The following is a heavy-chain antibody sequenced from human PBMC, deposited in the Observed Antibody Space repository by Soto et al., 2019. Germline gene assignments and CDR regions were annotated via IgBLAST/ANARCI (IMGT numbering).Heavy chain of an antibody. Sequence: TLSLTCTVSGGSISRGDYYWSWIRQPPGKGLEWIGYIYYSGSTYYNPSLKSRVTISVDTSKNQFSLKLSSVTAADTAVYYCATILNCSGGSCYIRVDYWGKGTLVTVSS. CDR1: GGSISRGDYY. CDR2: IYYSGST. J-gene: IGHJ4*02. CDR3: ATILNCSGGSCYIRVDY. D-gene: IGHD2-15*01. V-gene: IGHV4-30-4*01.